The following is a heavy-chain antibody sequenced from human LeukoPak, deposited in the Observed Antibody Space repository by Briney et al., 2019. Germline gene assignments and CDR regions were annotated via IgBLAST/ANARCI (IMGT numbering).Heavy chain of an antibody. CDR1: GYTFTCYY. V-gene: IGHV1-2*02. CDR3: ASSGGRAYYSSGYSLLVFDY. Sequence: ASVKVSCKASGYTFTCYYMHWVRQAPGQGLEWMGWINPNSGGTNYAQKFQGRVTMTRDTSISTAYMELSRLRSDGTAVYYCASSGGRAYYSSGYSLLVFDYWGQGTLVTVST. CDR2: INPNSGGT. D-gene: IGHD3-22*01. J-gene: IGHJ4*02.